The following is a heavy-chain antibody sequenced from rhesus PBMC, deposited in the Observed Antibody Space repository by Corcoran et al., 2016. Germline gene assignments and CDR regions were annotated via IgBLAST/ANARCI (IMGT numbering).Heavy chain of an antibody. J-gene: IGHJ5-2*02. D-gene: IGHD1-14*01. CDR1: GFTFSSYA. V-gene: IGHV3-72*01. Sequence: EVQLVESGGGLVQPGGSLRLSCAASGFTFSSYAMQWVHQAPGKGLELGSAIGPGGSTYYADAVKGRFTISRDNAKNSLYLQMNSLRAEDTAVYYCARGSTTDVWGRGVLVTVSS. CDR2: IGPGGST. CDR3: ARGSTTDV.